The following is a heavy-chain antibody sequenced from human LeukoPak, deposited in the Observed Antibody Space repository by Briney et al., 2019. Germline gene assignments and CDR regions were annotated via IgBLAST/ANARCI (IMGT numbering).Heavy chain of an antibody. V-gene: IGHV4-59*01. CDR3: AREGQWLPDWFDP. D-gene: IGHD6-19*01. CDR1: GGSSSTYY. Sequence: SETLSLTCTVSGGSSSTYYWSWIRQPPGKGLEWIGYIYYSGSTNYNPSLKSRVTISADTSKTQFSLKLSAVTAADTAVYYCAREGQWLPDWFDPWGQGTLVTVSS. J-gene: IGHJ5*02. CDR2: IYYSGST.